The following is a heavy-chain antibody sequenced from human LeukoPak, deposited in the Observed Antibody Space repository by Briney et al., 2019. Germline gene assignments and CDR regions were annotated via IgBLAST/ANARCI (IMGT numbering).Heavy chain of an antibody. V-gene: IGHV1-69*04. J-gene: IGHJ4*02. CDR1: GGTFSSYA. CDR2: IIPILGIA. D-gene: IGHD1-26*01. Sequence: GASVKVSCKASGGTFSSYAISWVRQAPGQGFEWMGRIIPILGIANYAQKFQGRVTITADKSTSTAYMELSSLRSEDTAVYYCARGPLGWELQVYFDYWGQGTLVTVSS. CDR3: ARGPLGWELQVYFDY.